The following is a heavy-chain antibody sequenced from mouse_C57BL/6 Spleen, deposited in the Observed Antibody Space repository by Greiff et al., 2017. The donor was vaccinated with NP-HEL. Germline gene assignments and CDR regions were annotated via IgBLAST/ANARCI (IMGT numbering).Heavy chain of an antibody. CDR3: ASLPITTVVHYFDY. D-gene: IGHD1-1*01. J-gene: IGHJ2*01. V-gene: IGHV5-6*01. Sequence: EVQRVESGGDLVKPGGSLKLSCAASGFTFSSYGMSWVRQTPDKRLEWVATISSGGSYTYYPDSVKGRFTISRDNAKNTLYLQMSSLKSEDTAMYYCASLPITTVVHYFDYWGQGTTLTVSS. CDR2: ISSGGSYT. CDR1: GFTFSSYG.